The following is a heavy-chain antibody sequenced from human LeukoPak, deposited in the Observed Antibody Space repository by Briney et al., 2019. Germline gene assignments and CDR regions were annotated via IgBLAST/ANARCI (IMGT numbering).Heavy chain of an antibody. D-gene: IGHD3-3*01. V-gene: IGHV4-34*01. CDR2: INHSGST. CDR3: ARATVDFWSGYFMDV. Sequence: SETLSLTCAVYGGSFSGYYWSWIRQPPGKGLEWIGEINHSGSTNYNPSLKSRVTISVDTSKNQFSLKLSSVTAADTAVYYCARATVDFWSGYFMDVWGKGTTVTVSS. J-gene: IGHJ6*04. CDR1: GGSFSGYY.